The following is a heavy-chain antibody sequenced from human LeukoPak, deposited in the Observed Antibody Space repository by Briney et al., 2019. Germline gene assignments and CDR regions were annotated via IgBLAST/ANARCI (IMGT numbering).Heavy chain of an antibody. V-gene: IGHV1-2*06. CDR3: ARGDPAVAGLDFDY. J-gene: IGHJ4*02. D-gene: IGHD6-19*01. CDR2: VNPNSGDT. Sequence: EASVKVPCKASGYTFTGYYMHWVRQAPGQGLEWMGRVNPNSGDTNYAQKFQGGVTMTRDTSISTAYMELSRLRSDDTAVYYCARGDPAVAGLDFDYWGQGTLVTVSS. CDR1: GYTFTGYY.